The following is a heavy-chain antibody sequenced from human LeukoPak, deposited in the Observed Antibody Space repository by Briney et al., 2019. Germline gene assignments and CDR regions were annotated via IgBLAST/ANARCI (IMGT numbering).Heavy chain of an antibody. D-gene: IGHD2-2*01. CDR1: GFTFSSYS. CDR2: ISSSSSTI. J-gene: IGHJ6*03. Sequence: PGGSLRLSXAASGFTFSSYSMNWVCQAPGKELEWVSYISSSSSTIYYADSVKGRFTISRDNAKNSLYLQMNSLRAEDTAVYYCAREEARERYCSTTSCYLYYYYYMDVWGKGTTVTVS. CDR3: AREEARERYCSTTSCYLYYYYYMDV. V-gene: IGHV3-48*01.